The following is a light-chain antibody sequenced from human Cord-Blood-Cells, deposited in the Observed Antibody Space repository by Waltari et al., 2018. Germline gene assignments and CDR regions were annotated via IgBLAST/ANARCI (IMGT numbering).Light chain of an antibody. CDR1: QSISSY. J-gene: IGKJ1*01. V-gene: IGKV1-39*01. CDR3: QQSYSTPPWT. Sequence: DIQMTQSPSSLSASVGDSVTINCRASQSISSYLNWYQQKPGKAPKLLIYAASSLQSGVPSRFSGSRSGTDFTLTISSLQPEDFATYYCQQSYSTPPWTFGQGTKVEIK. CDR2: AAS.